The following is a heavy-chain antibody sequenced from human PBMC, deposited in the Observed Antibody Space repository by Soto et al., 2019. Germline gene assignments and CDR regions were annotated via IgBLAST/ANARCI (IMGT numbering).Heavy chain of an antibody. CDR3: ASLGLCRGRRCSDY. CDR2: IYYSGST. D-gene: IGHD2-15*01. CDR1: GGSISSSSYY. V-gene: IGHV4-39*02. Sequence: QLQLQESGPGLVKPSETLSLTCTVSGGSISSSSYYWGWIRQPPGKGLEWIGTIYYSGSTYYNPSLTSPVTISVDTSKNHFSLKLSSVTAADTAVYSCASLGLCRGRRCSDYWGQGTLVTVSS. J-gene: IGHJ4*02.